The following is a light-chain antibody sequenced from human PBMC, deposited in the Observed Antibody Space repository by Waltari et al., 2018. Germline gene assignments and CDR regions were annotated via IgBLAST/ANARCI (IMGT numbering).Light chain of an antibody. CDR3: CSYAGSSRV. J-gene: IGLJ2*01. CDR1: SSDVGGFNY. CDR2: DVS. V-gene: IGLV2-11*01. Sequence: QSALTQPRSVSGSPGQSVPISCTGTSSDVGGFNYVSWYQQHPGKAPKLMIYDVSKRPSGVPDRFSGSKSGNTASLTISGLQAEDEADYFCCSYAGSSRVFGGGTKLTVL.